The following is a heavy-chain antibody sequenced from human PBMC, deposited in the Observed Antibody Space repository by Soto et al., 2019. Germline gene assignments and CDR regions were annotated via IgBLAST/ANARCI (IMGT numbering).Heavy chain of an antibody. Sequence: ASVKVSCKASGYTFTSYGISWVRQAPGQGLEGMGWISAYNGNTNYAQKLQGRVTMTTDTSTSTAYMELRSLRSDDTAVYYCARDSPLGYCSSTSCYTYYYYYYGMDVWGQGPTITV. CDR3: ARDSPLGYCSSTSCYTYYYYYYGMDV. J-gene: IGHJ6*02. CDR1: GYTFTSYG. D-gene: IGHD2-2*02. V-gene: IGHV1-18*01. CDR2: ISAYNGNT.